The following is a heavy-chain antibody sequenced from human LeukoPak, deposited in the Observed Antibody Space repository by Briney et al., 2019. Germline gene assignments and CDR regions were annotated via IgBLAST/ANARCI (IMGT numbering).Heavy chain of an antibody. CDR1: GFTFSNYA. CDR3: ARDLKVVVAATAYYSGMDV. V-gene: IGHV3-21*01. CDR2: ISSSSTYI. Sequence: PGGSLRLSCAASGFTFSNYAMSWVRQAPGKGLELVSSISSSSTYIYYSDSVKGRFTISRDNAKNSLFLQMNSLRAEDTAVYYCARDLKVVVAATAYYSGMDVWGQGTTVTVSS. D-gene: IGHD2-15*01. J-gene: IGHJ6*02.